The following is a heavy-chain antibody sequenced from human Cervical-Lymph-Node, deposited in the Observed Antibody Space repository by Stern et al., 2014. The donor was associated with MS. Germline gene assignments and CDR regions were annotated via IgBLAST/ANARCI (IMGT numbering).Heavy chain of an antibody. V-gene: IGHV1-69*01. Sequence: VQLVQSGAEVKKPGSSVKVSCKASGGTFTTHGISWVRQAPGQGLEWMGGIIPLFDTANYAQKFQGRVTITADEYTSTAYKAQSGLRSGATAIYYWASHFPNWNPFFDYWGQGTLVTVSS. J-gene: IGHJ4*02. CDR2: IIPLFDTA. D-gene: IGHD1-1*01. CDR1: GGTFTTHG. CDR3: ASHFPNWNPFFDY.